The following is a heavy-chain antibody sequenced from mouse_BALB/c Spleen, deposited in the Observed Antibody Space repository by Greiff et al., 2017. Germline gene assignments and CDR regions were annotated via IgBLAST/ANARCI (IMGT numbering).Heavy chain of an antibody. CDR3: ARLGYDYAMDY. V-gene: IGHV1-80*01. D-gene: IGHD2-14*01. CDR2: IYPGDGDT. J-gene: IGHJ4*01. Sequence: VQLQQSGAELVRPGSSVKISCKASGYAFSSYWMNWVKQRPGQGLEWIGQIYPGDGDTNYNGKFKGKATLTADKSSSTAYMQLSSLTSEDSAVYFCARLGYDYAMDYWGQGTSVTVSS. CDR1: GYAFSSYW.